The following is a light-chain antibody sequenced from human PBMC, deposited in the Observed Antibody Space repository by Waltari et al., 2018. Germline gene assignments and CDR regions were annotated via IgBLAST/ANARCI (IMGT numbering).Light chain of an antibody. V-gene: IGKV1-39*01. Sequence: DIQMTQSPSSLSASVGDRVTITCRASQSVSNYLNWYQQKPGKAPELLISAASSLQSGVPSRFSGSGSGTDFTLTISSLQPEDFASYFCQQTYSTLWTFGQGTKVEIK. CDR1: QSVSNY. CDR3: QQTYSTLWT. CDR2: AAS. J-gene: IGKJ1*01.